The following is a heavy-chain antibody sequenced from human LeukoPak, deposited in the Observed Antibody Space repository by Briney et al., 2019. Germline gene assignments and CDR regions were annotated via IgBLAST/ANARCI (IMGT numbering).Heavy chain of an antibody. Sequence: ASVKVSCTASGYTFTSYDINWVRQAPGQGLEWMGWMNPNSGNTGYAQKFQGRVTMTRNTSISTAYMELSSLRSEDTAVYYCARGAVIAAASFDHWGQGTLVTVSS. J-gene: IGHJ5*02. CDR3: ARGAVIAAASFDH. V-gene: IGHV1-8*01. CDR2: MNPNSGNT. D-gene: IGHD6-13*01. CDR1: GYTFTSYD.